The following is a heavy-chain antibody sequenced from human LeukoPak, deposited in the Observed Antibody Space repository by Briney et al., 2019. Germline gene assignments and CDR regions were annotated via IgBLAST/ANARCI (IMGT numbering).Heavy chain of an antibody. D-gene: IGHD3-22*01. J-gene: IGHJ6*03. CDR1: GGSISSYY. V-gene: IGHV4-4*09. CDR3: ARWASSGYYTGYYYYYYMDV. CDR2: IYTSGST. Sequence: PSETLSLTCTVSGGSISSYYWSWIRQPPGKGLEWIGYIYTSGSTNYNPSLKSRVTISVDTSKNQFSLKLSSVTAAVTAVYYCARWASSGYYTGYYYYYYMDVWGKGTTVTVSS.